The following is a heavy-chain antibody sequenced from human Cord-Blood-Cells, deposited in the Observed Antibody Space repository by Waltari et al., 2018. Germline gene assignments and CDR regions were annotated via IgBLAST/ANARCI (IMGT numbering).Heavy chain of an antibody. J-gene: IGHJ4*02. CDR1: GAAFSSYP. CDR3: ASTSQLGNFDY. D-gene: IGHD7-27*01. Sequence: QVQLVQSGAEVKKPGSSVKVSSTAPGAAFSSYPISWVRQAPGQGLEWMGRIIPILGIANYAQKFQGRVTITADKSTSTAYMELSSLRSEDTAVYYCASTSQLGNFDYWGQGTLVTVSS. V-gene: IGHV1-69*09. CDR2: IIPILGIA.